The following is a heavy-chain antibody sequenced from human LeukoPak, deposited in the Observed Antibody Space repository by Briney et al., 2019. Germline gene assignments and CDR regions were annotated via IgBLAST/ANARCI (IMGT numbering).Heavy chain of an antibody. Sequence: PGGSLSLSCAASEFTFSSYGMHWVRQAPGKGLEWVAVIWYDGSNKYYADSVKGRFTISRDNSKNTVYLQMNSLRVEDTAVYYCARDQRPGWGEYFQHWGQGTLVTVSS. J-gene: IGHJ1*01. CDR2: IWYDGSNK. D-gene: IGHD3-16*01. CDR3: ARDQRPGWGEYFQH. CDR1: EFTFSSYG. V-gene: IGHV3-33*01.